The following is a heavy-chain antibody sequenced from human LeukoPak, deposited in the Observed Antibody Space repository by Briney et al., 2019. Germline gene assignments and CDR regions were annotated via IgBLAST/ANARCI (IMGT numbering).Heavy chain of an antibody. CDR3: ARRGDWSDY. J-gene: IGHJ4*02. Sequence: SETLSLTCAVYGGSFSGYYWSWIRQPPGEGLEWIGEINHSGSTNYNPSLKSRVTISVDTSKNQFSLKLSSVTAADTAVYYCARRGDWSDYWGQGTLVTVSS. CDR1: GGSFSGYY. CDR2: INHSGST. V-gene: IGHV4-34*01. D-gene: IGHD1-1*01.